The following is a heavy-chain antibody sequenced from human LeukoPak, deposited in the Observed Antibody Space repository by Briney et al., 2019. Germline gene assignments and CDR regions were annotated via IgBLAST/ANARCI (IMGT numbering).Heavy chain of an antibody. J-gene: IGHJ5*02. CDR2: INPNSLIP. CDR3: ARVKPVPTVSFDP. V-gene: IGHV1-8*01. Sequence: ASENVSCKASGYTLSDYEINWVRQATGQGLEYMGWINPNSLIPGYARKFRGRVTLTMDTSIRTAYMELGGLTYDDTAIYYCARVKPVPTVSFDPWGQGTLVTVSS. D-gene: IGHD4-17*01. CDR1: GYTLSDYE.